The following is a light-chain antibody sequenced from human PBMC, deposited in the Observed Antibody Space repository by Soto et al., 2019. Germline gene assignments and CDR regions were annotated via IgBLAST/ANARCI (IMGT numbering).Light chain of an antibody. J-gene: IGKJ5*01. CDR1: QSVSTY. V-gene: IGKV3-11*01. CDR2: DAS. Sequence: EIVVTQSPATLSLSPGERATLSCRTNQSVSTYLAWYQQRPGQAPRLLFSDASNRAPDTPARFSGSGSGTDFTLTISSLEPEDFAVYYCQQRGNWPIAFGQGTRLEIK. CDR3: QQRGNWPIA.